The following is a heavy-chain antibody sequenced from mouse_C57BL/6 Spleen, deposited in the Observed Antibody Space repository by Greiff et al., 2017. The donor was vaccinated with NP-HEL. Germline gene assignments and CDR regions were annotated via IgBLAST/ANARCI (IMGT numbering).Heavy chain of an antibody. CDR2: INPSNGGT. Sequence: QVQLQQSGTELVKPGASVKLSCKASGYTFTSYWMHWVKQRPGQGLEWIGNINPSNGGTNYNEKFKSKATLTVDKSSSTAYMQLSSLTSEDSAVYYCAREEGSSYGRYYFDYWGQGTTLTVSS. D-gene: IGHD1-1*01. CDR1: GYTFTSYW. V-gene: IGHV1-53*01. CDR3: AREEGSSYGRYYFDY. J-gene: IGHJ2*01.